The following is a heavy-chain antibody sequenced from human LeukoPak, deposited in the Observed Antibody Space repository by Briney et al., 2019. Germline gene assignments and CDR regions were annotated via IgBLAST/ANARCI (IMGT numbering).Heavy chain of an antibody. J-gene: IGHJ4*02. CDR2: VYYGRSP. CDR1: GDSISRSTYY. D-gene: IGHD6-25*01. Sequence: SETLSLTCTVSGDSISRSTYYWAWIRQPPGKGLEWIGSVYYGRSPYFNPSLESRATISVDASKNHFSLKMSSVTAADTAVYYCARSSGTGTFSYWGQGTLVTVSS. CDR3: ARSSGTGTFSY. V-gene: IGHV4-39*02.